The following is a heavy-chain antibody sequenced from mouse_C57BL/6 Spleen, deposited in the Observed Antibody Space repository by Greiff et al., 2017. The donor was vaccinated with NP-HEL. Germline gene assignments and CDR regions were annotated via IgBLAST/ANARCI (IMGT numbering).Heavy chain of an antibody. CDR1: GYAFSSYW. CDR2: IYPGDGDT. V-gene: IGHV1-80*01. Sequence: VKLKQSGAELVKPGASVKISCKASGYAFSSYWMNWVKQRPGKGLEWIGQIYPGDGDTNYNGKFKGKATLTADKSSSTAYMQLSSLTSDDSAVYCCARLYGLVTTRGAMDYWGQGTSVTVSS. CDR3: ARLYGLVTTRGAMDY. D-gene: IGHD2-5*01. J-gene: IGHJ4*01.